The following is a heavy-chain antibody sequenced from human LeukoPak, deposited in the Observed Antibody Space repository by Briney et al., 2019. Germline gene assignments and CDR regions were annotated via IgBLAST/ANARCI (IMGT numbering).Heavy chain of an antibody. D-gene: IGHD6-13*01. CDR2: IYIRGRT. V-gene: IGHV3-53*01. J-gene: IGHJ4*02. CDR1: GFSVSHNY. Sequence: GGSLRLSCAASGFSVSHNYMSWVRQAPGKGLEWVSTIYIRGRTYYADSVKGRFSISRDNSKNTLYLQMNSLRAEDTAVYYCARDTIAAAVNYFDYWGQGTLVTVSS. CDR3: ARDTIAAAVNYFDY.